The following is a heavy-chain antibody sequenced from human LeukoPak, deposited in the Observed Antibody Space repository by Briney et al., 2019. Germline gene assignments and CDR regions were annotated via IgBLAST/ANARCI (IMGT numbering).Heavy chain of an antibody. V-gene: IGHV3-9*01. D-gene: IGHD2-2*01. CDR3: AEVIVSDRTDYAFDI. CDR2: ISWNSGSI. J-gene: IGHJ3*02. CDR1: GFTFDDYA. Sequence: GGSLRLSCAASGFTFDDYAMHWVRQAPGKGLEWVSGISWNSGSIGYADSVKGRFTISRDNAKNSLYLQMNSLRAEDTALYYCAEVIVSDRTDYAFDIWGQGTMVTVSS.